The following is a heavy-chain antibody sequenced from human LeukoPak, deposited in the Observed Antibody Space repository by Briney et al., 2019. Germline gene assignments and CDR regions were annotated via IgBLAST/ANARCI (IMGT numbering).Heavy chain of an antibody. J-gene: IGHJ4*02. CDR1: GFNFANHA. D-gene: IGHD2-21*02. CDR3: VREDTPATANY. Sequence: GGSLRLSCAASGFNFANHAMSWVRQTPGKGLEWVSAISGGGDITYYADSVKGRFTISRDNSKDTLFLQMHSLRPGDTAVYYCVREDTPATANYWGQGTLVTISS. CDR2: ISGGGDIT. V-gene: IGHV3-23*01.